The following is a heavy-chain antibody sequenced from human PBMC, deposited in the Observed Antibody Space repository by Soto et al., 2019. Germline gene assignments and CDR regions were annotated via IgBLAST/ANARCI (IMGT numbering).Heavy chain of an antibody. CDR1: GFTFTSSA. J-gene: IGHJ6*02. CDR3: AADPYPYSNYDPYYYGMDV. CDR2: IVVGSGNT. V-gene: IGHV1-58*01. Sequence: GASVKVSCKASGFTFTSSAVQWVRQARGQRLEWIGWIVVGSGNTNYAQKFQERVTITRDMSTSTAYMELSSLRSEDTAVYYCAADPYPYSNYDPYYYGMDVWGQGTTVTVSS. D-gene: IGHD4-4*01.